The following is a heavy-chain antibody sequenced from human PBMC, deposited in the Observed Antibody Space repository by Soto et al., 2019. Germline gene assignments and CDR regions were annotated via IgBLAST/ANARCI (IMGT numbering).Heavy chain of an antibody. D-gene: IGHD4-17*01. Sequence: GGSLRLSCAASGFTFDDYAMHWVRQAPGKGLEWVSGISWNSGSIGYADSVKGRFTISRDNAKNSLYLQMNSLRAEDTALYYCAKVKLRWYTRYYFDYWGQGTLVTVSS. V-gene: IGHV3-9*01. CDR2: ISWNSGSI. CDR1: GFTFDDYA. CDR3: AKVKLRWYTRYYFDY. J-gene: IGHJ4*02.